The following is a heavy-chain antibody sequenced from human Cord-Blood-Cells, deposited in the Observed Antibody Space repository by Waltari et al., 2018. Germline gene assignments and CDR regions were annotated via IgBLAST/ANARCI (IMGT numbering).Heavy chain of an antibody. V-gene: IGHV4-4*07. CDR1: GGSISSYY. D-gene: IGHD6-19*01. Sequence: QVQLQESGPGLVKPSETLSLTCTVSGGSISSYYWSWIRQPAGKGLEWIGRIDTSGSTNYNPSLKSRVTMSVDTSKNQFSLKLSSVTAADTAVYYWARDPNSSGWYYFDDWGQGTLVTVSS. J-gene: IGHJ4*02. CDR3: ARDPNSSGWYYFDD. CDR2: IDTSGST.